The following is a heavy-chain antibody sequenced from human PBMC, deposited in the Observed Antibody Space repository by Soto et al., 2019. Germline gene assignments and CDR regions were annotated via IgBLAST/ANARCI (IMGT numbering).Heavy chain of an antibody. CDR3: AKARAQYYDFWSGYPVDY. CDR1: GLTFSDYC. J-gene: IGHJ4*02. D-gene: IGHD3-3*01. V-gene: IGHV3-11*01. Sequence: GSLRLSCAASGLTFSDYCMSWIRQAPGKGLEWVSYISSGSIIYYADSVKGRFTISRDNSKNTLYLQMNSLRAEDTAVYYCAKARAQYYDFWSGYPVDYWGQGTLVTVSS. CDR2: ISSGSII.